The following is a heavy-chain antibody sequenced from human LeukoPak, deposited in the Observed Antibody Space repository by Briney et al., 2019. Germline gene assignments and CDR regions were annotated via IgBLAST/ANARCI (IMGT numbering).Heavy chain of an antibody. V-gene: IGHV3-48*03. J-gene: IGHJ6*04. CDR2: IYYSGSTI. CDR1: GFTLSRYE. D-gene: IGHD3-10*02. Sequence: PGGALRLSCAASGFTLSRYEMNWVRQAPGKGVEGVSYIYYSGSTIYYADSVKGRFTISRDNAKNSLYLQMNSLRAEDTAVYYCVELGIAMIGGVWGKGTTVTISS. CDR3: VELGIAMIGGV.